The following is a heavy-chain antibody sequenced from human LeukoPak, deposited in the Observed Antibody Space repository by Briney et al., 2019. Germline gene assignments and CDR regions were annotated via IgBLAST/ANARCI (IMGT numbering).Heavy chain of an antibody. CDR1: GYTFTSYG. D-gene: IGHD2-2*01. Sequence: GASVKVSCKASGYTFTSYGISWVRQAPGQGLEWMGWISAYNGNTNYAQKLQGRVTMTTDTSTSTAYMELRSLRSGDTAVYYCARVESYCSSTSCYGEYYYYGMDVWGQGTTVTVSS. V-gene: IGHV1-18*01. J-gene: IGHJ6*02. CDR2: ISAYNGNT. CDR3: ARVESYCSSTSCYGEYYYYGMDV.